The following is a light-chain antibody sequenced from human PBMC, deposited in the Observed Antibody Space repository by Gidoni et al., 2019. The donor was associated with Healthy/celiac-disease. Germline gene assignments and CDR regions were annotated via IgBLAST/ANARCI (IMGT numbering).Light chain of an antibody. Sequence: DIVLTQSPGTLSLSPGERATLSCRASQSVSSSSLVWYRQKPGQAPRLLIYGAFSRATGIPDRFSGSGSGTDFTLTISRLEPEDFAVYYCQHYGSSPPYTFGQGTKLEMK. J-gene: IGKJ2*01. V-gene: IGKV3-20*01. CDR1: QSVSSSS. CDR2: GAF. CDR3: QHYGSSPPYT.